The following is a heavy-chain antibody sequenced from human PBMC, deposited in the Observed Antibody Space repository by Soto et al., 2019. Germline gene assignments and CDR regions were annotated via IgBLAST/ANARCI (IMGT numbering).Heavy chain of an antibody. CDR1: GFTFSTFG. Sequence: GGSLRLSCAASGFTFSTFGMHWVRQAPGKGLEWVALIWFDGSNKNYAESVKGRFAISRDNSKNTLFLQMNSLRAEDTAVYYCARDRGAGYFDYWGQGTLVTVSS. J-gene: IGHJ4*02. CDR2: IWFDGSNK. V-gene: IGHV3-33*01. CDR3: ARDRGAGYFDY.